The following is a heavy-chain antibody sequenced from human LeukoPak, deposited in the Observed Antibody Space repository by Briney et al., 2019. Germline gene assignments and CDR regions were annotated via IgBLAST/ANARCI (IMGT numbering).Heavy chain of an antibody. Sequence: PSETLSLTCAVSGYSISSGYYWGWIRQPPGKGLEWIGSIYHSGSTYYNPSLKSRVTISVDTSKNQFSLKLSSVIAADTAVYYCARRSIAVAGSFDYWGQGTLVTVSS. J-gene: IGHJ4*02. D-gene: IGHD6-19*01. CDR3: ARRSIAVAGSFDY. CDR1: GYSISSGYY. V-gene: IGHV4-38-2*01. CDR2: IYHSGST.